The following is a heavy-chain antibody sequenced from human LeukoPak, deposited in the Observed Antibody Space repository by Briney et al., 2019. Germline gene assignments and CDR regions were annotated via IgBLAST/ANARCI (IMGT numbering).Heavy chain of an antibody. D-gene: IGHD3-22*01. V-gene: IGHV4-59*01. CDR1: NGSISSYY. Sequence: SETLSPTCTVSNGSISSYYWSWIRQPPGKGLDWSGYIYYSASTNYNPSLTSRVTISVDTSKNQFSLNLSSVTAADTAVYFCARAQYYYDSSGYADYWGQGTLVSVSS. CDR2: IYYSAST. J-gene: IGHJ4*02. CDR3: ARAQYYYDSSGYADY.